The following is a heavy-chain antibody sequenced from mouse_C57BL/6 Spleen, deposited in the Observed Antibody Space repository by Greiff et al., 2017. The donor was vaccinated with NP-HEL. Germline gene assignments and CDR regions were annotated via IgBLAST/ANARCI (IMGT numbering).Heavy chain of an antibody. V-gene: IGHV1-50*01. J-gene: IGHJ4*01. Sequence: VQLQQSGAELVKPGASVKLSCKASGYTFTSYWMQWVKQRPGQGLEWIGEIDPSDSYTNYNQKFKGKATLTVDTSSSTAYMQLSSLTSEDSAVYYCARRDGYHYAMDYWGQGTSVTVSS. CDR1: GYTFTSYW. CDR3: ARRDGYHYAMDY. CDR2: IDPSDSYT. D-gene: IGHD2-3*01.